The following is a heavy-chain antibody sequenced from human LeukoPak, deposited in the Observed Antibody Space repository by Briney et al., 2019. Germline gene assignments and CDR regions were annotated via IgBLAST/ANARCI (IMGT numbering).Heavy chain of an antibody. CDR2: ISGSGGST. J-gene: IGHJ4*02. V-gene: IGHV3-23*01. Sequence: GGSLRLSCAASGFAFSTYWMSWVRQAPGKGLEWVSAISGSGGSTYYADSVKGRFTISRDNSKNTLYLQMNTLRAEDTAVYYCAKDSTYYYGSGNYPDYWGQGTLVTVSS. CDR1: GFAFSTYW. D-gene: IGHD3-10*01. CDR3: AKDSTYYYGSGNYPDY.